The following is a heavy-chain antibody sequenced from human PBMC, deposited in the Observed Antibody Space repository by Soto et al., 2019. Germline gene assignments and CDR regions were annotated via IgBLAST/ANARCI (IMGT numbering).Heavy chain of an antibody. CDR2: ISVSGGST. V-gene: IGHV3-23*01. CDR1: GFTFSRYA. D-gene: IGHD6-19*01. Sequence: PGGSLRRSCAASGFTFSRYAMSWVRQAPGKGLEWVSAISVSGGSTYYADSVKGRFTISRDNSKNTLYLQMNSLRAEDTAVYYCAKERCSSGCHSVYWGQGTLVTVSS. CDR3: AKERCSSGCHSVY. J-gene: IGHJ4*02.